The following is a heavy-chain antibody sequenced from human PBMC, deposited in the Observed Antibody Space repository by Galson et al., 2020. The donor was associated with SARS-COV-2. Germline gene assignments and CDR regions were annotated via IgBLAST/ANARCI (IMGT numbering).Heavy chain of an antibody. Sequence: SGPTLVKPTQTLTLTCTFSGFSLSTSGVGVGWIRQPPGKALEWLALIYWSDDKRYSPSLKSRLTITKDTSKNQVVLTMTNMDPVDTATYYCAHSGLLWFGEGMDVWGQGTTVTVSS. CDR3: AHSGLLWFGEGMDV. D-gene: IGHD3-10*01. CDR1: GFSLSTSGVG. J-gene: IGHJ6*02. CDR2: IYWSDDK. V-gene: IGHV2-5*01.